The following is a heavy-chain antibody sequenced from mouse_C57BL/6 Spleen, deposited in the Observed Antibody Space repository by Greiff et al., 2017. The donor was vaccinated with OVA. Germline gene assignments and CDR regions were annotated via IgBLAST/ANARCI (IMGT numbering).Heavy chain of an antibody. CDR1: GYTFTDYN. J-gene: IGHJ4*01. Sequence: EVQLQESGPELVKPGASVKIPCKASGYTFTDYNMDWVKQSHGKSLEWIGDINPNNGGTIYNQKFKGKATLTVDKSSSTAYMELRSLTSEDTAVYYCARRSYGSRGAMDYWGQGTSVTVSS. D-gene: IGHD1-1*01. CDR2: INPNNGGT. CDR3: ARRSYGSRGAMDY. V-gene: IGHV1-18*01.